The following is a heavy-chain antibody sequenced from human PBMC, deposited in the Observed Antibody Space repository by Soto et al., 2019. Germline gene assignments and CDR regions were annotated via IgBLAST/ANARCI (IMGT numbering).Heavy chain of an antibody. D-gene: IGHD5-12*01. CDR1: GYTFTIYG. CDR3: ARELGYSGYAGIEV. CDR2: ISPDNGDT. V-gene: IGHV1-18*01. Sequence: QVQFVQSGGEVKKPGASVKVSCKASGYTFTIYGINWLRQAPGQGLEWMGWISPDNGDTNYAQKLQGRVTMTTDTSTSTAYMAMRSLRSGDTAVNYCARELGYSGYAGIEVWGQGTTVTVSS. J-gene: IGHJ6*02.